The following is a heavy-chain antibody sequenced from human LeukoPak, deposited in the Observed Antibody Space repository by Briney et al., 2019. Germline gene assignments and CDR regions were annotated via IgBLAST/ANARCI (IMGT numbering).Heavy chain of an antibody. CDR2: INHSGST. Sequence: SETLSLTCAVYGGSFSGYYWSWIRQPPGKGLEWIGEINHSGSTNYNPSLKSRVTISVDTSKNQFSLKLSSVTAADTAVYYCARSLSYWGQGTLVTVPS. CDR3: ARSLSY. V-gene: IGHV4-34*01. D-gene: IGHD4/OR15-4a*01. CDR1: GGSFSGYY. J-gene: IGHJ4*02.